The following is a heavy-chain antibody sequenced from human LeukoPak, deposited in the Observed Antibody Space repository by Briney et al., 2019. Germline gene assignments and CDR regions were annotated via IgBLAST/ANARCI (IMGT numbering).Heavy chain of an antibody. J-gene: IGHJ4*02. CDR2: IYYSGST. D-gene: IGHD2-2*01. CDR3: ARFGAMPYYFDY. Sequence: SSENLSLTCTVSGGSISSYYWSWIRQPPGKGLEWIGYIYYSGSTNYNPSLKSRVAISVDTSKNQFSLKLSSVTAADTAVYYCARFGAMPYYFDYWGQGTLVTVSS. CDR1: GGSISSYY. V-gene: IGHV4-59*01.